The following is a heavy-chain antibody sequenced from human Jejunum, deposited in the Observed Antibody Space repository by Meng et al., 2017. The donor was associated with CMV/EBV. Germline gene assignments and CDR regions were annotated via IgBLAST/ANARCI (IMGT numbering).Heavy chain of an antibody. D-gene: IGHD2-2*01. CDR3: ARWGPSCYADY. Sequence: ELQLVEAGGGLVKPWGSLRLSCAASGFTFSNFYINWVRQAPGKGLEWISSISGSGDNIYYADSVRGRFTISRDNAKNSLYLQMDSLRVEDTAVYYCARWGPSCYADYWGQGTLVTVSS. CDR1: GFTFSNFY. CDR2: ISGSGDNI. V-gene: IGHV3-21*04. J-gene: IGHJ4*02.